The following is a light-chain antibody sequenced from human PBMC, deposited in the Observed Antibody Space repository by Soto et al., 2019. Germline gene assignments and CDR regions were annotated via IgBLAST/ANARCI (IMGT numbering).Light chain of an antibody. CDR3: QQYYSNPRT. Sequence: DIVMTQSPDSLVVSLGERATINCKSSQNVLYSSNNKNYLAWYQQKQGQPXKXXIYGASTRESGVPDRFSGSGSGTDLTITISSLQAEDVEVYYCQQYYSNPRTFGQGTKVDIK. V-gene: IGKV4-1*01. J-gene: IGKJ1*01. CDR1: QNVLYSSNNKNY. CDR2: GAS.